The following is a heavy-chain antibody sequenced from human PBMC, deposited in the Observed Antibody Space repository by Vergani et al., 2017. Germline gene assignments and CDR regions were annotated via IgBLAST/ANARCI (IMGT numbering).Heavy chain of an antibody. J-gene: IGHJ6*02. CDR2: INPSGGST. CDR3: ARVIGGGDYYYYYGMDV. D-gene: IGHD2/OR15-2a*01. V-gene: IGHV1-46*01. CDR1: GYTFTSYY. Sequence: QVQLVQSGAEVKKPGASVKVSCKASGYTFTSYYMHWVRQAPGQGLECMGIINPSGGSTSYAQKFQGRVTMTRDTSTSTVYMELSSLRSEDTAVYYCARVIGGGDYYYYYGMDVWGQGTTVTVSS.